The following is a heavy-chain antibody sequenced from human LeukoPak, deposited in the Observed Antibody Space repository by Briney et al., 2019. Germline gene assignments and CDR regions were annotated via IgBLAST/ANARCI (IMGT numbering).Heavy chain of an antibody. D-gene: IGHD3/OR15-3a*01. CDR1: GGSIISSSHY. Sequence: SETLSLTCTVSGGSIISSSHYWGWIRQPPGKGLEWIGSIYYSGSTYYNPSLKSRVTISVDTSKNQFSLQLNSVTPEDTAVYYCARDNWLDWKPNYGFDPWGQGTLVTVSS. CDR2: IYYSGST. V-gene: IGHV4-39*02. CDR3: ARDNWLDWKPNYGFDP. J-gene: IGHJ5*02.